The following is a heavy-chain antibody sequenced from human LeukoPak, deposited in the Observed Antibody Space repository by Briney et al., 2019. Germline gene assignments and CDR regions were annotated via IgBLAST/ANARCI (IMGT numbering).Heavy chain of an antibody. CDR2: ISSSSSTI. CDR1: GFTFSSYS. J-gene: IGHJ4*02. Sequence: GSLRLSCAASGFTFSSYSMNWVRQAPGKGLEWVSYISSSSSTIYYADSVKGRFTISRDNAKNSLYLQMNSLRAEDTAVYYCASSRVVIFGVVTTEWDYWGQGTLVTVSS. D-gene: IGHD3-3*01. CDR3: ASSRVVIFGVVTTEWDY. V-gene: IGHV3-48*01.